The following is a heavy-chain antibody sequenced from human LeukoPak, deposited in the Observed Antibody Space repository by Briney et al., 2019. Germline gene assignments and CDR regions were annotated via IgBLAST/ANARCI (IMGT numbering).Heavy chain of an antibody. J-gene: IGHJ3*02. CDR1: GYTFSSHA. D-gene: IGHD6-6*01. CDR3: ARDLVSAGFDI. Sequence: GESVKVSCKAFGYTFSSHAMNWVRQAPGQGLELMGWINTNTGIPTYAQGFAGRFVFSLDTSVTTAYLQITSLKAEDTAVYYCARDLVSAGFDIWGQGTMVTVSS. CDR2: INTNTGIP. V-gene: IGHV7-4-1*02.